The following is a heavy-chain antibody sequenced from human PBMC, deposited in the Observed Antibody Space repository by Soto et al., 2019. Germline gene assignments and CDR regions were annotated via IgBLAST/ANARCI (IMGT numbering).Heavy chain of an antibody. CDR2: LNPGNGNT. CDR3: ARDQGIPYCGGDCYSDWYFDL. CDR1: GYTFTNYA. D-gene: IGHD2-21*01. J-gene: IGHJ2*01. Sequence: QVQLVQSGAEVKEPGASVKVSCRASGYTFTNYAIHWVRQAPGQRLEWMGWLNPGNGNTKDPQKFQGRVTITRDTSASTAYMFLSSLRSEDTAVYYCARDQGIPYCGGDCYSDWYFDLWGRGTLVTVSS. V-gene: IGHV1-3*01.